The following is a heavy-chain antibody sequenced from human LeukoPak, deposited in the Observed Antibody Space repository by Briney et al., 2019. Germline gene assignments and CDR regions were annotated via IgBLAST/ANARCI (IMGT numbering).Heavy chain of an antibody. D-gene: IGHD3-10*01. Sequence: SETLSLTCTVSGGSISSSSYYWGWIRQPPGKGLEWIGYIYYSGTTYYNPSLKSRVTISIDTSKNQFSLKLSSVTAADTAVYYCTRSGGSGSYYNLKFDYWGQGTLVTVSS. CDR3: TRSGGSGSYYNLKFDY. V-gene: IGHV4-31*03. CDR2: IYYSGTT. J-gene: IGHJ4*02. CDR1: GGSISSSSYY.